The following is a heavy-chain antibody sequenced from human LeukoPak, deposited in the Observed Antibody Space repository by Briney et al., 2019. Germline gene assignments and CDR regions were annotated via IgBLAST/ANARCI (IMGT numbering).Heavy chain of an antibody. J-gene: IGHJ4*02. CDR3: ARHGEVGASPDNSGLDY. V-gene: IGHV5-10-1*01. CDR1: GYSFTSYW. D-gene: IGHD2-15*01. CDR2: IDPSDSYT. Sequence: GESLMISCKGSGYSFTSYWISWVRQMPGKGLECMGRIDPSDSYTNYSPSFQGHVTISADKSISTAYLQWSSLKASDTAMYYCARHGEVGASPDNSGLDYWGQGTLVTVSS.